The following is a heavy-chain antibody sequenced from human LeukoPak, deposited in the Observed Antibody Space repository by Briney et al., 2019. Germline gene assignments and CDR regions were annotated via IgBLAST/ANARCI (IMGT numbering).Heavy chain of an antibody. CDR2: IYYSGST. Sequence: SETLSLTCTVSGGSISSYYWGWIRQPPGKGLEWIGSIYYSGSTYYNPSLKSRVTISVDTSKNQFSLKLSSVTAADTAVYYCARDGYCGGDCYSPYNWFDPWGQGTLVTVSS. J-gene: IGHJ5*02. CDR1: GGSISSYY. CDR3: ARDGYCGGDCYSPYNWFDP. V-gene: IGHV4-39*07. D-gene: IGHD2-21*02.